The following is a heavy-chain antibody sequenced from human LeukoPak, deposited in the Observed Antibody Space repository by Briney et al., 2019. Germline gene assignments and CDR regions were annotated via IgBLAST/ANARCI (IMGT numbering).Heavy chain of an antibody. V-gene: IGHV3-23*01. CDR3: ARSGLSRFDY. D-gene: IGHD4/OR15-4a*01. J-gene: IGHJ4*02. CDR2: ISPSGGVT. Sequence: GGSLRLSCATSGFTFSSYAMSWVRQAPGRGLEWVSTISPSGGVTFYSDSERGRFTISRDNSKNTLYLQMNSLRAEDTAVYYCARSGLSRFDYWGQGTLVTVSS. CDR1: GFTFSSYA.